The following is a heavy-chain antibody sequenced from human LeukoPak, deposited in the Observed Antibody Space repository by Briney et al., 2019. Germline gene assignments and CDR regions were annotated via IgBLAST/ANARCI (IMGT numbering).Heavy chain of an antibody. CDR1: GFTFDDYA. CDR3: AKDAQQLVLAYYYYYMDV. D-gene: IGHD6-13*01. CDR2: ISWDGGST. Sequence: PGGSLRLSCAASGFTFDDYAMHWVRQAPGKGLEWVSLISWDGGSTHYADSVKGRFTISRDNSKNSLYLQMNSLRAEDTALYYCAKDAQQLVLAYYYYYMDVWGKGTTVTVSS. J-gene: IGHJ6*03. V-gene: IGHV3-43D*03.